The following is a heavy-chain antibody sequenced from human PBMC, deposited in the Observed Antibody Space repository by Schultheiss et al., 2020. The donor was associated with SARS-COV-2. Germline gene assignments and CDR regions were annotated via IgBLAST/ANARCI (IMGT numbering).Heavy chain of an antibody. CDR2: ISGSGGST. CDR1: GFTFSDYW. CDR3: AKGPVAGKDY. V-gene: IGHV3-23*01. D-gene: IGHD6-19*01. Sequence: GGSLRLSCVASGFTFSDYWMSWVRQAPGKGLEWVSAISGSGGSTYYADSVKGRFTISRDNAKNTLYLQMNSLRAEDTAVYYCAKGPVAGKDYWGQGTLVTAPQ. J-gene: IGHJ4*02.